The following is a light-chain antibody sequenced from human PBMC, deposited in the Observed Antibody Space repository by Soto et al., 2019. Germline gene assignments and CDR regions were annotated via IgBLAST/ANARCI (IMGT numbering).Light chain of an antibody. V-gene: IGLV1-40*01. CDR1: SSNIGAGYD. J-gene: IGLJ3*02. Sequence: QSVLMQAPSVSGAPGQRVTISCTGSSSNIGAGYDVHWYPQFPGTAPRLLIFFNANRPSGVPDRFSASKSDTSASLVINGLQSEDEADYYCQSFDLSLSASVFGGGTKVTVL. CDR2: FNA. CDR3: QSFDLSLSASV.